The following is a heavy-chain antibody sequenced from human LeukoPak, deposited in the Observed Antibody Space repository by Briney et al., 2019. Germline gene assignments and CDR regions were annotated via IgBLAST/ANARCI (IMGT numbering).Heavy chain of an antibody. J-gene: IGHJ4*02. D-gene: IGHD3-16*01. Sequence: SETLSLTCTVSGGSTDHYFWNWIRQTPGKGLEWIGYVYYSGSTVYNPSLQSRVPISIDTSKKQISLKLSSVTAADTAVYYCARGRGTYTYGGFDYWGQGTLVSVSS. V-gene: IGHV4-59*01. CDR1: GGSTDHYF. CDR2: VYYSGST. CDR3: ARGRGTYTYGGFDY.